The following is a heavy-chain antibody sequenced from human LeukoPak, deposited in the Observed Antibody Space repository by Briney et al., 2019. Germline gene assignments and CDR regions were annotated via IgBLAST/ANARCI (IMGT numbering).Heavy chain of an antibody. CDR1: GGSISSYY. CDR2: IYYSGST. V-gene: IGHV4-59*01. CDR3: ARDLGYRGFDY. J-gene: IGHJ4*02. Sequence: SETLSLTCTVSGGSISSYYWSWLRQPPGKGLEWIGYIYYSGSTNYNPSLKSRVTISVDTSKNQFSLKLSSVTAADTAVYYCARDLGYRGFDYWGQGTLVTVSS. D-gene: IGHD1-26*01.